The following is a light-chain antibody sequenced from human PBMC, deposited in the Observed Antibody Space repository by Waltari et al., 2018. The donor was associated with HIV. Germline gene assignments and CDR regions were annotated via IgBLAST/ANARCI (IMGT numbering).Light chain of an antibody. CDR1: SSDIGLYNF. V-gene: IGLV2-8*01. CDR2: EVS. J-gene: IGLJ2*01. CDR3: FSYAGNNYLL. Sequence: QSALTQPPSASGSPGQSVTISCAGTSSDIGLYNFVSWYQHHPGKSPKLMISEVSRRPYGVPDRFSGSKSGNTASLTVSGLQAEDEAAYYCFSYAGNNYLLFGGGTKLTVL.